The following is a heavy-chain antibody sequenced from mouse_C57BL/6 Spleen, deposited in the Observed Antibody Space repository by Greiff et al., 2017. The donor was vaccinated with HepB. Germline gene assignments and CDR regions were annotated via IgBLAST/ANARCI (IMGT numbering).Heavy chain of an antibody. CDR2: IYPGDGDT. CDR1: GYAFSSSW. CDR3: ARPFYYDYDPFAY. D-gene: IGHD2-4*01. J-gene: IGHJ3*01. Sequence: QVQLKQSGPELVKPGASVKISCKASGYAFSSSWMNWVKQRPGKGLEWIGRIYPGDGDTNYNGKFKGKATLTADKSSSTAYMQLSSLTSEDSAVYFCARPFYYDYDPFAYWGQGTLVTVSA. V-gene: IGHV1-82*01.